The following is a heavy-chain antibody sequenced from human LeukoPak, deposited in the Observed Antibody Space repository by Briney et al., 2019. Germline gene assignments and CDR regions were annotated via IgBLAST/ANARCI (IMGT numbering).Heavy chain of an antibody. D-gene: IGHD4-17*01. CDR1: GYTFTSYG. V-gene: IGHV1-18*01. CDR3: ANLFVGDYGVDDGDAFDI. Sequence: GASVNVSCKASGYTFTSYGISWVRQAHGQGREWTGWISAYDGNTNYAQKLQGRVTMTTDTSTSTAYMELRSLRSDDTAVYYCANLFVGDYGVDDGDAFDIWGQGTMVTVSS. J-gene: IGHJ3*02. CDR2: ISAYDGNT.